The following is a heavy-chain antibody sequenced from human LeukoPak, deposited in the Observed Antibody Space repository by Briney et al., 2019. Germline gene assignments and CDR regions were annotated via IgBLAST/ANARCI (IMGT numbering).Heavy chain of an antibody. CDR3: VRTVIPGWFDP. J-gene: IGHJ5*02. CDR1: GGSISSSSYY. D-gene: IGHD4-17*01. Sequence: SETLSLTCTVSGGSISSSSYYWGWIRQPPGKGLEWIGSIYYSGSTYYNPSRKSRVTISVDTSKNQFSLKLSSVTAADTAVYYCVRTVIPGWFDPWGQGPLVTVSS. CDR2: IYYSGST. V-gene: IGHV4-39*07.